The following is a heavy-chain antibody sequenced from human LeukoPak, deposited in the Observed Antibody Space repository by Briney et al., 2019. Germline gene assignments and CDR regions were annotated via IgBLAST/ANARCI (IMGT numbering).Heavy chain of an antibody. J-gene: IGHJ4*02. Sequence: ASVKVSCKVSGYTLTELSMHWVRQAPGEGLEWMGGFDPEDGETIYAQKFQGRVTMTQDTSTDTAYMELSSLRYEDTAVYYCATGVSSYDSSGPYYFDYWGQGTLVTVSS. V-gene: IGHV1-24*01. CDR2: FDPEDGET. D-gene: IGHD3-22*01. CDR1: GYTLTELS. CDR3: ATGVSSYDSSGPYYFDY.